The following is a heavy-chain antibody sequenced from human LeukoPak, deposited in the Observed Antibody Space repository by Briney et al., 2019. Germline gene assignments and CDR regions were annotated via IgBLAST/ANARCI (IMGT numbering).Heavy chain of an antibody. CDR2: IYCSGST. CDR1: GGSISSYY. V-gene: IGHV4-59*01. Sequence: SETLSLTCTVSGGSISSYYWSWIRQPPGKGLEWIGYIYCSGSTNYNPSLKSRVTMSVDTSKNQFSLKLSSVTAADTAVYYCATGKNWFDPWGQGTLVTVSS. D-gene: IGHD1-26*01. CDR3: ATGKNWFDP. J-gene: IGHJ5*02.